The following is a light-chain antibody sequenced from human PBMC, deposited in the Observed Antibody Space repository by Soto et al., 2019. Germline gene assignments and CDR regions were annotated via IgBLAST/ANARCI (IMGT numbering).Light chain of an antibody. CDR1: QSVSSN. V-gene: IGKV3-15*01. CDR3: QQHNNWPPWT. Sequence: EIVMTQSPATLSVSPGERATLSCRASQSVSSNFAWYQQKPGQAPRLLMYGASTRATGIPDRFSGSGSGPEFTLTISSLQSEDFAVYCCQQHNNWPPWTFGKGNQVELK. J-gene: IGKJ1*01. CDR2: GAS.